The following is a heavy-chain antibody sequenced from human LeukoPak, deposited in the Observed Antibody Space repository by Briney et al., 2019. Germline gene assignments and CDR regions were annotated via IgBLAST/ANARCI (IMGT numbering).Heavy chain of an antibody. Sequence: PSGTLSLTCAVSGGSISSSNWWSWVRQPPGKGLEWIGEIYHSGSTNYNPSLKSRVTISVDKSKNQFSLKLSSVTAADTAVYYCVRVTYYYDSSGYYNWFDPWGQGTLVTVSS. CDR3: VRVTYYYDSSGYYNWFDP. D-gene: IGHD3-22*01. V-gene: IGHV4-4*02. CDR1: GGSISSSNW. J-gene: IGHJ5*02. CDR2: IYHSGST.